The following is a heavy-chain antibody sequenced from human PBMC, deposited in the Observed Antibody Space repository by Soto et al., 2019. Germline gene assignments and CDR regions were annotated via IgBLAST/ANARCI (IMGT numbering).Heavy chain of an antibody. V-gene: IGHV3-11*01. CDR2: ISGSGSTI. Sequence: QVQLVESGGGLVKPGGSLRLSCAASGFSFSDHYMTWIRQPPGKGLEWVSYISGSGSTIHYAYSVKGRFTVSMENARNSLYLKMNSLRAEDTAFYYCASDPYYYASGYWGQGTMVTV. J-gene: IGHJ4*02. D-gene: IGHD3-10*01. CDR1: GFSFSDHY. CDR3: ASDPYYYASGY.